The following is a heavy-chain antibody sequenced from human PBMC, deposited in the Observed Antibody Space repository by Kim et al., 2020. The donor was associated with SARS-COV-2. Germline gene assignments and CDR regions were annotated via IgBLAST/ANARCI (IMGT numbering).Heavy chain of an antibody. V-gene: IGHV4-39*01. CDR2: LSYSGRT. Sequence: SETLSLTCSVSGGSISSSISYWGWIRQPPGKGLEWIGSLSYSGRTYYNPSLKSRVTISVDTSKNQFSLNLSSVTAADTAVYYCAGLYAYNCFDPWGQGNL. CDR1: GGSISSSISY. CDR3: AGLYAYNCFDP. D-gene: IGHD4-17*01. J-gene: IGHJ5*02.